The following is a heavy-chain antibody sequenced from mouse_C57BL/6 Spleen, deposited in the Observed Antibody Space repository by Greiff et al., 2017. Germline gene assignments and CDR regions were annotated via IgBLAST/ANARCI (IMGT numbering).Heavy chain of an antibody. CDR2: IDPSDSYT. V-gene: IGHV1-50*01. CDR1: GYTFTSYW. CDR3: ARRGALTTVYAMDY. J-gene: IGHJ4*01. D-gene: IGHD1-1*01. Sequence: VQLQQPGAELVKPGASVKLSCKASGYTFTSYWMQWVKQRPGQGLEWIGEIDPSDSYTNSNQKFKGKATLTVDTSSSTAYMQLSSLTSEDSAVYYCARRGALTTVYAMDYWGQGTSVTVSS.